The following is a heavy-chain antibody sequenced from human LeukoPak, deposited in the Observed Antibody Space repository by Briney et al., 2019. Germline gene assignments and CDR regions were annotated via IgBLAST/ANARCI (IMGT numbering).Heavy chain of an antibody. J-gene: IGHJ4*02. CDR2: INSDGSST. V-gene: IGHV3-74*01. CDR3: ARAGGYVYFDY. D-gene: IGHD5-12*01. CDR1: GFTFSSYW. Sequence: PGGSLRLSCAASGFTFSSYWMHWVRQAPGKGLVWVSRINSDGSSTSYADSVKGRFTISRDNAKNTLYLQMNSLRAEDTTVYYCARAGGYVYFDYWGQGTLVTVSS.